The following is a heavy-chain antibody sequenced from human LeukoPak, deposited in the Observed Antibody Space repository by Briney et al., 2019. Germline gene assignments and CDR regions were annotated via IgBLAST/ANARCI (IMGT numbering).Heavy chain of an antibody. D-gene: IGHD3-22*01. J-gene: IGHJ4*02. V-gene: IGHV4-39*01. CDR3: ARQGDSSGYQTSPGDY. Sequence: SETLSLTCTVSGGSISSSSYYWGWIRQPPGKGLKWIGRFYYSGSTYYNPSLKSRVTISVDTSKNQFSLKLSSVTAADTAVYYCARQGDSSGYQTSPGDYWGQGTLVTVSS. CDR1: GGSISSSSYY. CDR2: FYYSGST.